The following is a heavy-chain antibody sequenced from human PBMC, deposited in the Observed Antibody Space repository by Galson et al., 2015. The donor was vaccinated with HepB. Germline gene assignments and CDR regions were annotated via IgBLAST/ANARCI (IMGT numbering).Heavy chain of an antibody. V-gene: IGHV4-59*08. J-gene: IGHJ4*02. CDR2: IYYSGST. D-gene: IGHD6-6*01. CDR3: ARTPGLSIAAPIVD. Sequence: LSLTCTVSGGSISSYYWSWIRQPPGKGLEWIGYIYYSGSTNYNPSLKSRVTISVDTSKNQFSLKLSSVTAADTAVYYCARTPGLSIAAPIVDWGQGTLVTVSS. CDR1: GGSISSYY.